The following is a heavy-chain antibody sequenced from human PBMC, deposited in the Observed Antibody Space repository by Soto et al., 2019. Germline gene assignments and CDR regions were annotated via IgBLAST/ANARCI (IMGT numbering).Heavy chain of an antibody. D-gene: IGHD3-3*01. CDR1: GGSISSYY. CDR3: ASHIRAYYDFWSGPFDP. V-gene: IGHV4-59*08. Sequence: PSETLSLTCTVSGGSISSYYWSWIRQPPGKGLKWIGYIYYSGSTNYNPSPKSRVTISVDTSKNQFSLKLSSVTAADTAVYYCASHIRAYYDFWSGPFDPWGQGTLVTVSS. CDR2: IYYSGST. J-gene: IGHJ5*02.